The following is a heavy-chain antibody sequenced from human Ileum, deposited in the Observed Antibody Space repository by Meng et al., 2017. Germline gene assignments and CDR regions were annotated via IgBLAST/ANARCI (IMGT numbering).Heavy chain of an antibody. V-gene: IGHV4-61*02. CDR2: IYPTGAV. CDR1: GDSISSGNYF. J-gene: IGHJ4*02. CDR3: ARVDNMVGGAL. Sequence: SDTLSLTCTVSGDSISSGNYFWNWIRQPAGKGLEWIGRIYPTGAVNYNPTLRSRVAISIDTSNNHFSLNLNSVTAADTAVYYCARVDNMVGGALWGQGRLVTVSS. D-gene: IGHD3-10*01.